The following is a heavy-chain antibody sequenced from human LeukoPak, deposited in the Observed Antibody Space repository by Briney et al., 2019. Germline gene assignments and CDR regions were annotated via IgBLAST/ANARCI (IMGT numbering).Heavy chain of an antibody. CDR3: AKSPNSNYYDSSGYIY. V-gene: IGHV3-48*01. J-gene: IGHJ4*02. CDR1: GFIFSSYS. CDR2: ISSSSSTI. D-gene: IGHD3-22*01. Sequence: GGSLRLSCAASGFIFSSYSMNWVRQAPGKGLEWVSYISSSSSTIYYADSVKGRFTISRDNSKNTLYLQMNSLRAEDTAVYYCAKSPNSNYYDSSGYIYWGQGTLVTVSS.